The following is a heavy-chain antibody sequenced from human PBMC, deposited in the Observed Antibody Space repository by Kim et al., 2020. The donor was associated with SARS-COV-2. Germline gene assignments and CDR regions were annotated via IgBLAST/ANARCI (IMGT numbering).Heavy chain of an antibody. CDR3: ARNSDYGGNDAPYYYYYYMDV. V-gene: IGHV7-4-1*02. CDR1: GYIFTSYA. CDR2: INTNTGNP. Sequence: ASVKVSCKASGYIFTSYAMNWVRQAPGQGLEWMGWINTNTGNPTYAQGFTGRFVFSLDTSVSTAYLQISSLKAEDTAVYYCARNSDYGGNDAPYYYYYYMDVLGKGTTVTVSS. D-gene: IGHD4-17*01. J-gene: IGHJ6*03.